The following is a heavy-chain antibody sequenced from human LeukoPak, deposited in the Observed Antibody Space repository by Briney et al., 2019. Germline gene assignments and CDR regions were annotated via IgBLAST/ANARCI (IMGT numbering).Heavy chain of an antibody. J-gene: IGHJ5*02. V-gene: IGHV3-11*01. CDR1: GFTFSDYY. CDR3: ARAQYSISTRAWFDL. D-gene: IGHD5-18*01. CDR2: ISSSGTTI. Sequence: GGSLRLSCAASGFTFSDYYMSWIRQAPGKGLEWISYISSSGTTIYYADSMKGRFTISRDNARNSLFLQMNSLRGEDTALYYCARAQYSISTRAWFDLWGQGTLVTVSS.